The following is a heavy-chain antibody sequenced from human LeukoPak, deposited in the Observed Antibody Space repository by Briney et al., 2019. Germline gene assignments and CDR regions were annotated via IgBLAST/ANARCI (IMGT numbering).Heavy chain of an antibody. CDR2: ISSSSSTI. CDR3: AREDRWYIDY. V-gene: IGHV3-48*02. CDR1: GFTFSTYS. D-gene: IGHD4-23*01. J-gene: IGHJ4*02. Sequence: GGSLRLSCAASGFTFSTYSMNWVRQAPGKGLEWVSYISSSSSTIYYADSVKGRFTISRDNAKNSLYLRMNSLRDEDTAVYYCAREDRWYIDYWGQGTLVTVSS.